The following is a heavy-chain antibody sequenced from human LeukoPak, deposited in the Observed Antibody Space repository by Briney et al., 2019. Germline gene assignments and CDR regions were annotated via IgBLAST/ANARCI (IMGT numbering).Heavy chain of an antibody. V-gene: IGHV3-43D*03. Sequence: SGGSLRLSCAASGFTFDDYAIHRVRQAPGKGLEWVSLISWDGGSTYYADSVKGRFTISRDNSKNSLYLQMISLRTEDTALYYCAKDISDSSGHGFDYWGQGTLVTVSS. CDR3: AKDISDSSGHGFDY. J-gene: IGHJ4*02. CDR2: ISWDGGST. CDR1: GFTFDDYA. D-gene: IGHD6-25*01.